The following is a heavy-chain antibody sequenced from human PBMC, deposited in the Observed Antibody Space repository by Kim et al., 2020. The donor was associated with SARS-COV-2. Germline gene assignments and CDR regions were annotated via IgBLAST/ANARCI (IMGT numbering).Heavy chain of an antibody. CDR2: IDPSDSYT. J-gene: IGHJ6*02. V-gene: IGHV5-10-1*01. CDR3: AKEHGSGSYYYYGMDV. CDR1: GYSFTSYW. D-gene: IGHD3-10*01. Sequence: GESLKISCKGSGYSFTSYWISWVRQMPGKGLEWMGRIDPSDSYTNYSPSFQGHVTISADKSISTAYLQWSSLKASDTAMYYCAKEHGSGSYYYYGMDVWGQGTTVTVSS.